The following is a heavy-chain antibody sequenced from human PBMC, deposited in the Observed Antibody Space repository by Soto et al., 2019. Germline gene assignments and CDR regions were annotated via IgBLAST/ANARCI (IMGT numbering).Heavy chain of an antibody. CDR3: ARDPATPDQYNWNPTYYYYYGMDV. V-gene: IGHV1-69*13. J-gene: IGHJ6*02. Sequence: SSVKVSCXASGGTFSSYAISWVRQAPGQGLKWMGGVIPIFGTANYAQKFQGRVTITADESTSTAYMELSSLRSEDTAVYYCARDPATPDQYNWNPTYYYYYGMDVWGQGTTVTVSS. CDR1: GGTFSSYA. D-gene: IGHD1-20*01. CDR2: VIPIFGTA.